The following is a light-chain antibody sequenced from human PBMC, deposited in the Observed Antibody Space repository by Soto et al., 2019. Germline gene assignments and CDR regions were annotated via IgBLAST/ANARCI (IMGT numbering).Light chain of an antibody. V-gene: IGKV3-20*01. J-gene: IGKJ4*01. CDR1: QSVSNSH. CDR2: GAS. Sequence: EIVLTQSPGALSLSPGERATLSCRASQSVSNSHSAWYQQKPGQAPRLLIYGASNRATGVSDRFSGSGSGXDFTLTITKLEPEDSAVYYCQQYDRSPLFGGGTKVEI. CDR3: QQYDRSPL.